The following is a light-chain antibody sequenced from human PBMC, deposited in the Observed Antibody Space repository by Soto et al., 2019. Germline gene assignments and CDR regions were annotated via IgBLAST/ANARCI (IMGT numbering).Light chain of an antibody. V-gene: IGKV3-20*01. CDR3: QQYGSSPRT. CDR2: GAS. J-gene: IGKJ2*01. CDR1: QSVSSSY. Sequence: EIVLTQSPGTLSLSPGERATLSCSASQSVSSSYLAWYQQKPGQAPRVLIYGASSRATGIPDRFSGSGSGTDFTLTISRLEPEDFAVYYCQQYGSSPRTFGQGTKLEIK.